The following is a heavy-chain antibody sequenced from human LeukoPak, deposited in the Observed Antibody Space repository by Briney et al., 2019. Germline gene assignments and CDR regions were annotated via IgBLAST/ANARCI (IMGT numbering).Heavy chain of an antibody. CDR3: ARGLGIGWFDP. Sequence: ASVKDSCKASGYTFTSYYMHWVRQAPGQGLEWMGIINPSGVSTIYAQIFQGRVTMTRDTSTSTVYMALSSLRSEDTAVYYCARGLGIGWFDPWGQGTLVTVSS. CDR1: GYTFTSYY. D-gene: IGHD7-27*01. V-gene: IGHV1-46*01. J-gene: IGHJ5*02. CDR2: INPSGVST.